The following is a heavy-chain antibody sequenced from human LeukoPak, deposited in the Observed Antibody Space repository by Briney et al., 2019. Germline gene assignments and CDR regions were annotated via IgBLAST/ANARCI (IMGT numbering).Heavy chain of an antibody. CDR3: ARGDWVTGTDY. CDR1: GYTFTDYY. V-gene: IGHV1-2*02. J-gene: IGHJ4*02. Sequence: ASVKVSCKASGYTFTDYYIHWVRQAPGQGLEWMGWINPNSGGSGGTNYAQKFQGRVTITSDTSIRTAYMELSSLRSDDTAVYYCARGDWVTGTDYWGQGTLVTVSS. D-gene: IGHD1-20*01. CDR2: INPNSGGSGGT.